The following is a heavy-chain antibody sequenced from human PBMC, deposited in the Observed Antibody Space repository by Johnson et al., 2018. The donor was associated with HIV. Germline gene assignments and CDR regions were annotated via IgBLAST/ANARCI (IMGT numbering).Heavy chain of an antibody. CDR1: GFTFGDYV. D-gene: IGHD3-16*01. V-gene: IGHV3-20*04. J-gene: IGHJ3*01. Sequence: VQLVESGGGVVRPGGSLRLSCAASGFTFGDYVMSWVRQAPGKGLEWVSGINWNGGSTGYSDSVKGRFTISRDNAKNFLYLQMNSLRAEDTAVYYCAKDRNYGSYLLFFDVWGQGTMVTVSS. CDR2: INWNGGST. CDR3: AKDRNYGSYLLFFDV.